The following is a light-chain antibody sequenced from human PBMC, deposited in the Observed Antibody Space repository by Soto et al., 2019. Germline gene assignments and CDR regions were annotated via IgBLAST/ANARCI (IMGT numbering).Light chain of an antibody. V-gene: IGKV3-11*01. CDR1: QSVSRR. J-gene: IGKJ5*01. CDR2: GAS. CDR3: QQRSNWPRT. Sequence: EFVLTQSPGTLSLSPGGRATLSCRASQSVSRRLAWYQQRPGQSPRLLISGASMRASGVPVRFSGSGSGTDFTLTISSLEPEDFAVYYCQQRSNWPRTFGQGTRLEIK.